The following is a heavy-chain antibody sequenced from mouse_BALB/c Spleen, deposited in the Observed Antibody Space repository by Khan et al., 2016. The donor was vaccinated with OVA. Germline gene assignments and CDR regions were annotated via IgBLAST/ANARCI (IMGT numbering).Heavy chain of an antibody. V-gene: IGHV1-4*01. Sequence: QVQLQQSGAELAGPGASVKMSCKASGYTFTTYTIHWVQQRPGQGLEWIGYIIPSTDYTTYNPQFKDKATLTADKSSSTAYMQLSSLTSDDSTVYYCAYEGAYYRSDGWFAYWGQGTLVTVSA. CDR2: IIPSTDYT. J-gene: IGHJ3*01. D-gene: IGHD2-14*01. CDR3: AYEGAYYRSDGWFAY. CDR1: GYTFTTYT.